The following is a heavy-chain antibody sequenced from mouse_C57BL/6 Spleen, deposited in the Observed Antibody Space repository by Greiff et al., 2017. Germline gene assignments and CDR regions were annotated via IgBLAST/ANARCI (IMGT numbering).Heavy chain of an antibody. J-gene: IGHJ4*01. V-gene: IGHV3-6*01. CDR3: ARDVEDYDGYAMDY. CDR2: ISYDGSN. CDR1: GYSITSGYY. Sequence: EVHLVESGPGLVKPSQSLSLTCSVTGYSITSGYYWNWIRQFPGNKLEWMGYISYDGSNNYNPSLKNRISITRDTSKNQFFLKLNSVTTEDTATYYCARDVEDYDGYAMDYWGQGTSVTVSS. D-gene: IGHD2-4*01.